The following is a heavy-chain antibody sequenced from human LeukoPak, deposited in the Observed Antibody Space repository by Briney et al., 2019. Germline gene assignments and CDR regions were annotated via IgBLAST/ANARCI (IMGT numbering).Heavy chain of an antibody. CDR1: GFTVSSNY. V-gene: IGHV3-53*01. Sequence: GGSLRLSCAASGFTVSSNYMSWVRQAPGKGLEWVSVIYSGGSTYYAASVKGRFTISRDNSKNTLYLQMNSLRAEDTAVYYCARVRSGWYRWFDPWGQGTLVTVSS. D-gene: IGHD6-19*01. CDR3: ARVRSGWYRWFDP. J-gene: IGHJ5*02. CDR2: IYSGGST.